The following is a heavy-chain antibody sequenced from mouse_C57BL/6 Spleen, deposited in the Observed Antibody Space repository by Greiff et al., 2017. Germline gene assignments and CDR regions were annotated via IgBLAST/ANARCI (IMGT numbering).Heavy chain of an antibody. Sequence: QVQLQQPGAELVKPGASVKLSCKASGYTFTSYWMHWVKQRPGQGLEWIGMIHPYSGSTNYTEKFKSKATMTVDKSSSTAYMQLSSLTSEDSAVYYGADDYYYHYYAMDYWGQGTSVTVSS. CDR2: IHPYSGST. CDR1: GYTFTSYW. J-gene: IGHJ4*01. CDR3: ADDYYYHYYAMDY. D-gene: IGHD1-1*01. V-gene: IGHV1-64*01.